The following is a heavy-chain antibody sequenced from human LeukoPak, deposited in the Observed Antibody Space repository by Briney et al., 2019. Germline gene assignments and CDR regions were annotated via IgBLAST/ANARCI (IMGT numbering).Heavy chain of an antibody. D-gene: IGHD3-3*01. CDR1: GYTFTSYD. Sequence: ASVKVSCKASGYTFTSYDINWVRQATGQGLEWMGWMNPNSGNTGYAQKFQGRVTMTRNTSISTAYMELSSLRSEDTAVYYCARGRTRITIFGVVPGAFDIWGQGTMVTVSS. V-gene: IGHV1-8*01. J-gene: IGHJ3*02. CDR2: MNPNSGNT. CDR3: ARGRTRITIFGVVPGAFDI.